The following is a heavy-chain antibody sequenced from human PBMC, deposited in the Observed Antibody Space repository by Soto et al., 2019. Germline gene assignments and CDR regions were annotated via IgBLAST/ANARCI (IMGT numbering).Heavy chain of an antibody. Sequence: QVQLVQSGGEVKKPGASVTVSCKASGYTFINYHITWVRQAPGQGLEWMAWINTYNGMTDYAQRFQGRVTMTRDTSTSTAFMELRNRESDDTAVYCWAKSPRGEMATDWGQGTLVIVSS. CDR2: INTYNGMT. V-gene: IGHV1-18*01. CDR3: AKSPRGEMATD. J-gene: IGHJ4*02. D-gene: IGHD2-21*01. CDR1: GYTFINYH.